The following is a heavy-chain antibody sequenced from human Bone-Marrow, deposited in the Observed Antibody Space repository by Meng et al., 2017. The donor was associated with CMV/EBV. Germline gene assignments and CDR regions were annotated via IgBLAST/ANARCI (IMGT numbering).Heavy chain of an antibody. CDR3: AGGSGYHLAKSLDH. Sequence: SVRRISTMAMSGVRQPPGKGLEWMGGIIAISDARNNPKKYQGRVTITAAAYTNIVYMMLISLRSEETAVYYGAGGSGYHLAKSLDHWGQGTLVTVSS. CDR2: IIAISDAR. V-gene: IGHV1-69*01. J-gene: IGHJ5*02. D-gene: IGHD3-22*01. CDR1: VRRISTMA.